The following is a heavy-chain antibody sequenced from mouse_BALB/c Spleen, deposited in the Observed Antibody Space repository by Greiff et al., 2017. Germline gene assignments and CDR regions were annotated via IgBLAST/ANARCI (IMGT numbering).Heavy chain of an antibody. Sequence: VQLQQSGGDLVKPGGSLKLSCAASGFTFSSYGMSWVRQTPDKRLEWVATISSGGSYTYYPDSVKGRFTISRDNAKNTLYLQMSSLKSEDTAMYYCARVLLRSYWYFDVWGAGTTVTVSS. V-gene: IGHV5-6*01. CDR3: ARVLLRSYWYFDV. CDR2: ISSGGSYT. J-gene: IGHJ1*01. CDR1: GFTFSSYG. D-gene: IGHD1-1*01.